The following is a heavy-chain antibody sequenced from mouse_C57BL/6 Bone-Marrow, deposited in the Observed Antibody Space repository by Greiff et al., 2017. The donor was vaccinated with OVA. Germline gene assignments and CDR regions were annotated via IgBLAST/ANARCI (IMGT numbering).Heavy chain of an antibody. D-gene: IGHD1-1*01. CDR2: IYPSDSET. V-gene: IGHV1-61*01. CDR3: ARWTVDAY. CDR1: GYTFTSYW. J-gene: IGHJ3*01. Sequence: QVQLQQPGAELVRPGSSVKLSCKASGYTFTSYWMDWVKQRPGPGLEWIGNIYPSDSETHYNQKFKDKATLTVDKSSSTAYMQLSSLTSEDSAVYYSARWTVDAYWGQGTLVTVSA.